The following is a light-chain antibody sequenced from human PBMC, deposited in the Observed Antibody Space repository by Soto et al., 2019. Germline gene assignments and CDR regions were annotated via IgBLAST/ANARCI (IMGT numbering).Light chain of an antibody. CDR3: XXXXXXPIT. V-gene: IGKV3-15*01. J-gene: IGKJ5*01. CDR2: DAS. CDR1: QSVSSN. Sequence: EIVLTQSPVTLSLSPGETATLSCRASQSVSSNLAWYQQTPGQAPRLLIYDASTRATGIPARFSGSGSGTEFTLTISSLQSEDFAVXXXXXXXXXPITFGQGTRLEIK.